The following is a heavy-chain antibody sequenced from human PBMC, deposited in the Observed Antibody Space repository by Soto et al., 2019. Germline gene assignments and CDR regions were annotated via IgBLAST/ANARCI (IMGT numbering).Heavy chain of an antibody. CDR3: ARGPVTAIPTY. Sequence: QVQLQESGPGLVKPSETLSLTCTVSGGSISSYYWSWIRQPPGKGLEWIGYIYYSGSTNYNPSLKSRVTISVDTSKTQCSLKLRSVTAADTAVYYCARGPVTAIPTYWGQGTLVPVSS. J-gene: IGHJ4*02. D-gene: IGHD2-21*02. CDR1: GGSISSYY. V-gene: IGHV4-59*01. CDR2: IYYSGST.